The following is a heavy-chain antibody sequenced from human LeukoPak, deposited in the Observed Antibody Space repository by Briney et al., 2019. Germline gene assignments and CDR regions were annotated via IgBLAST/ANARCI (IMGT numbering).Heavy chain of an antibody. J-gene: IGHJ4*02. V-gene: IGHV3-23*01. D-gene: IGHD3-10*01. CDR3: AKPRHYGSGSYCVDY. CDR2: ISGSGGST. Sequence: GGSLRLSCAASGFTFSSYGMSWVRQAPGKGLEWVSAISGSGGSTYYADSVKGRFTISRDNSKNTLYLQMNSLRAEDTAVYYCAKPRHYGSGSYCVDYWGQGTLVTVSS. CDR1: GFTFSSYG.